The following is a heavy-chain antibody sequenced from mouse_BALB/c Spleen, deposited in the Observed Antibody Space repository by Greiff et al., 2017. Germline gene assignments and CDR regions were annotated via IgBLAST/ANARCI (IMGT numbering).Heavy chain of an antibody. D-gene: IGHD4-1*01. Sequence: EVKLVESGAELVRPGALVKLSCKASGFNIKDYYMHWVKQRPEQGLEWIGWIDPENGNTIYDPKFQGKASITADTSSNTAYLQLSSLTSEDTAVYYCARSHWEGAWFAYWGQGTLVTVSA. CDR1: GFNIKDYY. J-gene: IGHJ3*01. CDR2: IDPENGNT. CDR3: ARSHWEGAWFAY. V-gene: IGHV14-1*02.